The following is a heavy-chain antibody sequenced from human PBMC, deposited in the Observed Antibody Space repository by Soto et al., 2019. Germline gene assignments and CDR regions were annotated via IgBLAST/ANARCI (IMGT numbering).Heavy chain of an antibody. V-gene: IGHV3-74*01. J-gene: IGHJ4*02. CDR3: TSDQRYSSAV. CDR1: GFDFTNSW. D-gene: IGHD1-26*01. Sequence: EVQLVESGGGLVQPGGSLRLSCAASGFDFTNSWMHWVRQAPGMGLVWVSHVNSDGSITTYADSVRGRFTISRHNAKNAVYLQRNSLSVGLTVGYYCTSDQRYSSAVWGQGARITVSS. CDR2: VNSDGSIT.